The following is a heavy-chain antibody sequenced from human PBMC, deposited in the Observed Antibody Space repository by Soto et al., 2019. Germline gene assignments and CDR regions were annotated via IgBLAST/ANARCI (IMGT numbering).Heavy chain of an antibody. Sequence: ASETLSLTCTVSGGSISSYYWSWIRQPPGKGLEWIATIYYSGSTYYNPSLKSRVTISVDTSKNQFSLKLSSVTAADTAVYYCARTHYYDSSGYYYDWGQGTLVTVSS. J-gene: IGHJ4*02. CDR3: ARTHYYDSSGYYYD. CDR2: IYYSGST. CDR1: GGSISSYY. D-gene: IGHD3-22*01. V-gene: IGHV4-39*01.